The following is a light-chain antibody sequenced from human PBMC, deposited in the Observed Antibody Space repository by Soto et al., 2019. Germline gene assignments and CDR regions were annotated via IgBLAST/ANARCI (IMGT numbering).Light chain of an antibody. CDR3: QQYNNWPPLT. V-gene: IGKV3-15*01. CDR1: QSVSSN. J-gene: IGKJ4*01. CDR2: GAS. Sequence: EIVMTQSPATLSVSPGERATLSCRASQSVSSNLAWYQQKPGQAPRLLIYGASTRATGIPARFSGSESGTEFTLTISSLQSEDFAVYYCQQYNNWPPLTFGGGPKVEIK.